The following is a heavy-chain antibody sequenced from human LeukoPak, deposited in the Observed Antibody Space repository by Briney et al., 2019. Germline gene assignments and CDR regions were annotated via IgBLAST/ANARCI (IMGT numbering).Heavy chain of an antibody. J-gene: IGHJ6*02. V-gene: IGHV3-48*03. CDR2: ISSSGSTI. D-gene: IGHD4-17*01. CDR3: ARDPSDYGDFEDV. CDR1: GFIFSSYE. Sequence: GGSLRLSCAASGFIFSSYEMNWVRQAPGKGLEWVSYISSSGSTIYYADSVKGRFTISRDNAKNSLYLQMNSLRAEDTAVYYCARDPSDYGDFEDVWGQGTTVTVSS.